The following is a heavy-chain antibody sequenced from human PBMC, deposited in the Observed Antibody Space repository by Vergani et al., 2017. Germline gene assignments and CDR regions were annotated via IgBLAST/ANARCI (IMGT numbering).Heavy chain of an antibody. CDR3: ATPGAASCCGASCYDFFEY. D-gene: IGHD2-15*01. V-gene: IGHV3-30*02. J-gene: IGHJ4*02. Sequence: QVQLVESGGGVVQPGGSLRLSCAASGFTFTNYGMHWVRQAPGKGLEWVAFTRYDGIVEYYGDSVRGRFTISRDNSKNTLYLQMNRLRPEDTHVYYCATPGAASCCGASCYDFFEYWGQGTLVTVAS. CDR1: GFTFTNYG. CDR2: TRYDGIVE.